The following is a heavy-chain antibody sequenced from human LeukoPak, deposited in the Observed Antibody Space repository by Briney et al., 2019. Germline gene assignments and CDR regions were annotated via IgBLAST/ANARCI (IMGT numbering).Heavy chain of an antibody. J-gene: IGHJ3*02. CDR3: ARGLTQGYFDAFDI. V-gene: IGHV1-8*02. Sequence: EASVKVSCKASGYTFTSYGINWVRQATGQGLEWMGWMNPNSGNTGYAQKFQGRVTMTRNTSISTAYMELSSLRSEDTAVYYCARGLTQGYFDAFDIWGQGTMVTVSS. CDR1: GYTFTSYG. D-gene: IGHD2-15*01. CDR2: MNPNSGNT.